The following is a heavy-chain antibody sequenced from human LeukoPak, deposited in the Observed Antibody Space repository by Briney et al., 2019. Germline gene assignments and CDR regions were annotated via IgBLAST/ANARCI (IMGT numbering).Heavy chain of an antibody. V-gene: IGHV4-34*01. Sequence: SETLSLTCAVYGGSFSGYYWSWIRQPPGRGLEWIGEINHSGSTNYNPSLKSRVTISVDTSKNQFSLKLSSVTAADTAVYYCARGRTPLLRAYYYDYYYIDVWGKGTTVTVSS. CDR2: INHSGST. CDR3: ARGRTPLLRAYYYDYYYIDV. CDR1: GGSFSGYY. J-gene: IGHJ6*03. D-gene: IGHD2/OR15-2a*01.